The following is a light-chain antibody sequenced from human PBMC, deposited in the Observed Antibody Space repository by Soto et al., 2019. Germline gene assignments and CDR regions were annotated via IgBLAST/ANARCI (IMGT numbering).Light chain of an antibody. Sequence: QSALTQPPSASGSPGQSVTIPCTGTSSDVGGYYFVSWYQQHPGKAPKLMIYDVNKRPSGVPDRFSGSKSGNTASLTVSGLQAEDEADYYCSSYAGRNIVVFGGGTKVTVL. CDR1: SSDVGGYYF. J-gene: IGLJ2*01. CDR3: SSYAGRNIVV. CDR2: DVN. V-gene: IGLV2-8*01.